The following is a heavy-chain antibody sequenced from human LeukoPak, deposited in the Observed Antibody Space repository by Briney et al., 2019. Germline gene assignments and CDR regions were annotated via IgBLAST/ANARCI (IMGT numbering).Heavy chain of an antibody. Sequence: SETLSLTCTVSDGSISSSSYYWGWIRQPPGKGLEWIGSIYYSGSTYYNPSLKSRVTISVDTSKNQFSLKLSSVTAADTAVYYCARSNRDCSGGSCYHEVLDYWGQGTLVTVSS. CDR1: DGSISSSSYY. V-gene: IGHV4-39*01. D-gene: IGHD2-15*01. J-gene: IGHJ4*02. CDR2: IYYSGST. CDR3: ARSNRDCSGGSCYHEVLDY.